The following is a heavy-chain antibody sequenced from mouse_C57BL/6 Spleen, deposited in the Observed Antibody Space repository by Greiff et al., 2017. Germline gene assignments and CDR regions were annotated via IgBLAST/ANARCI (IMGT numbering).Heavy chain of an antibody. J-gene: IGHJ3*01. Sequence: QVQLQQSGPELVKPGASVKISCKASGYAFSSYWMHWVKQRPGKGLEWIGRIYPGDGDTNYNGKFKGKATLTADKSSSTAYMQLSSLTSEDSAVYFCARELEEGYYGGYWFAYWGQGTLVTVSA. CDR2: IYPGDGDT. V-gene: IGHV1-82*01. CDR3: ARELEEGYYGGYWFAY. D-gene: IGHD1-1*01. CDR1: GYAFSSYW.